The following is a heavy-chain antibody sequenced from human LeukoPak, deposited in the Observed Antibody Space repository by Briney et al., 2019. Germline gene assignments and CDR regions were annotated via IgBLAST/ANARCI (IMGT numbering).Heavy chain of an antibody. CDR2: IRYDGSNK. CDR1: GFTLSSYG. J-gene: IGHJ6*03. CDR3: ARDGKLMVRGVTAYYYYYMDV. Sequence: GGSLRLSCAAFGFTLSSYGMHWVRQAPGKGLEWVAFIRYDGSNKDYAESVKGRFTISRDNSKNTLYLQMNSLRAEDTAVYYCARDGKLMVRGVTAYYYYYMDVWGKGTTVTVSS. V-gene: IGHV3-30*02. D-gene: IGHD3-10*01.